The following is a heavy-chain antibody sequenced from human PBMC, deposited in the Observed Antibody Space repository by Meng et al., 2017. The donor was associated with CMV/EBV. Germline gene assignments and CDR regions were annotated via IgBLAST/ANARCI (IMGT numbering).Heavy chain of an antibody. CDR2: INSDGSST. V-gene: IGHV3-74*01. D-gene: IGHD2-2*01. Sequence: GESLKISCAASGFTFSSYWMHWVRQAPGKGLVWVSRINSDGSSTSYADSVKGRFTISRDNAKNTLYLQMNSLRDEDTAVYYCASIPCCSSTSCYSTWGQGTTVTVSS. CDR3: ASIPCCSSTSCYST. CDR1: GFTFSSYW. J-gene: IGHJ6*02.